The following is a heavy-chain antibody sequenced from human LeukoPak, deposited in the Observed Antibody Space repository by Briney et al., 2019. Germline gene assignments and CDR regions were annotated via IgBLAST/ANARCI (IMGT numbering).Heavy chain of an antibody. Sequence: SQTLSLTCAISGDSVSSKSAAWNWIRQSPSRGLEWLGRTYYRSKWYSDYAVSVKNRITINPDTSKNQFSLLLNSVTPEDTAVYYCARGNIGSTVFLFQHWGQGTLVTVSS. CDR1: GDSVSSKSAA. CDR3: ARGNIGSTVFLFQH. V-gene: IGHV6-1*01. J-gene: IGHJ1*01. CDR2: TYYRSKWYS. D-gene: IGHD1/OR15-1a*01.